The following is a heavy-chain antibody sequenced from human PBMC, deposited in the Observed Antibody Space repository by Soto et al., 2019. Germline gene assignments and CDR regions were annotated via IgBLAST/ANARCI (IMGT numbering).Heavy chain of an antibody. Sequence: QVQLVQSGGEVKKPGASVKVSCKASGYTFTTSGVSWVRQAPGQGLEWMGWVSGYNGNTKYEEKFHAKIPMTTDTSTSTAYLELRSLTTDDTAVYYCAIAGELPYYYYGMDVWGQGTTVIVSS. CDR3: AIAGELPYYYYGMDV. D-gene: IGHD1-7*01. CDR2: VSGYNGNT. V-gene: IGHV1-18*01. CDR1: GYTFTTSG. J-gene: IGHJ6*02.